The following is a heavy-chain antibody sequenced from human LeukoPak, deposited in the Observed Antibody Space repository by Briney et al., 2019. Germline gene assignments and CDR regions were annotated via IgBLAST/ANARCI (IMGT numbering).Heavy chain of an antibody. CDR2: INPNSGGT. Sequence: GASVQFSSQASGSTFTGYYMHWVPPAPGQGFEWTGWINPNSGGTNYAQKCLGRGTMTRDTSISTAYMELSRLRSDDTAVYYTATTELGAAAGTGTFDYWGQGTLVTVSS. D-gene: IGHD6-13*01. CDR1: GSTFTGYY. V-gene: IGHV1-2*02. CDR3: ATTELGAAAGTGTFDY. J-gene: IGHJ4*02.